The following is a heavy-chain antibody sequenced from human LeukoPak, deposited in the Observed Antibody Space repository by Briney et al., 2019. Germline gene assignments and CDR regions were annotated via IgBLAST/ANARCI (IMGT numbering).Heavy chain of an antibody. J-gene: IGHJ4*02. CDR2: IYPGDSDT. V-gene: IGHV5-51*01. Sequence: GESLKISCKGSGYSVSTYWISWVRQMPGKGLEWMGIIYPGDSDTRYSPSFQGHVTISADKSISTAYLQWSSLKASDTAMYYSARQTYYYGSGSYFCDYWGQGTLVIVSS. D-gene: IGHD3-10*01. CDR3: ARQTYYYGSGSYFCDY. CDR1: GYSVSTYW.